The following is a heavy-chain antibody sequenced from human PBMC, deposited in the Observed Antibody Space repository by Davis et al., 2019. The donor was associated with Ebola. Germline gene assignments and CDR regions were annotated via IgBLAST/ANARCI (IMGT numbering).Heavy chain of an antibody. CDR2: FYRGGGT. CDR3: AKDPKFIAAADMDKS. V-gene: IGHV3-53*01. Sequence: GGSLRLSCAASGFTVSSNFMSWVRQAPGKGLEWVSVFYRGGGTYYADSVKGRFTISRDNSKNTLYLQMNSLRAEDTAIYYCAKDPKFIAAADMDKSWGQGTLVTVSS. D-gene: IGHD6-13*01. J-gene: IGHJ5*02. CDR1: GFTVSSNF.